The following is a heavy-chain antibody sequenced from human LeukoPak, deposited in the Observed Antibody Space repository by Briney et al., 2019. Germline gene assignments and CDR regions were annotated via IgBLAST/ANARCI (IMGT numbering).Heavy chain of an antibody. Sequence: SETLSLTCAVYGGSFSGYYWSWIRQPPGKGLEWIGEINHSGSTNYNPSLKSRVTISVDTSKNQFSLKLSSVTAADTAVYYCARGGSYSSGWYTGYYFDYWGQGTLVTVSS. CDR3: ARGGSYSSGWYTGYYFDY. CDR2: INHSGST. V-gene: IGHV4-34*01. CDR1: GGSFSGYY. D-gene: IGHD6-19*01. J-gene: IGHJ4*02.